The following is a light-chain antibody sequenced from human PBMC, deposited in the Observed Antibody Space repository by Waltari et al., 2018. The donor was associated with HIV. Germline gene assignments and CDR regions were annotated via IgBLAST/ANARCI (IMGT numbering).Light chain of an antibody. CDR1: TGPVTSGYY. Sequence: QTVVTQEPSLTVSAGGTVTLTCASRTGPVTSGYYQKWFPQKPGQAPRALIYSTSNTHSWTPARFSGSLLGGKAALTLSGMQPEHEAEYYCLLYYGGAHVFGGGTKLTVL. CDR3: LLYYGGAHV. J-gene: IGLJ3*02. V-gene: IGLV7-43*01. CDR2: STS.